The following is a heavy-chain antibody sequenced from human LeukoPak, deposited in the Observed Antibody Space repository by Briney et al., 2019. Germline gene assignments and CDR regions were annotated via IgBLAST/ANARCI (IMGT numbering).Heavy chain of an antibody. CDR2: INPNGGGT. D-gene: IGHD2-15*01. CDR1: GYTFTGYY. V-gene: IGHV1-2*02. CDR3: ARDTCNGGRCFNWFDP. J-gene: IGHJ5*02. Sequence: ASVKVSCKASGYTFTGYYMHWVRQAPGQGLEWMGWINPNGGGTNYAQNFQGRVTMTRDTSISTAYMELSSLRSDDTAVYYCARDTCNGGRCFNWFDPWGQGTLVTVSS.